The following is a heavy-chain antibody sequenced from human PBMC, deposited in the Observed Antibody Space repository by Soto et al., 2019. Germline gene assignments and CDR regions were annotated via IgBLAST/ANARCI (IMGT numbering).Heavy chain of an antibody. CDR2: FNPTGDTA. J-gene: IGHJ6*02. CDR3: ARGGRIVDTGIGYYYYHAMDV. D-gene: IGHD5-18*01. CDR1: GYPFTSYY. Sequence: ASVKVSCKASGYPFTSYYIHWVRQAPGQGLEWMGIFNPTGDTASYAQKLQGRVTMTRDTSTGTAYMELGSLRSEDTAVYYCARGGRIVDTGIGYYYYHAMDVWGQGATGTVSS. V-gene: IGHV1-46*01.